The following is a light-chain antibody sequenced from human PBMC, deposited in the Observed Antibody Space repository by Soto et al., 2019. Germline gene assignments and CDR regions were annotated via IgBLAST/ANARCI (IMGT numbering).Light chain of an antibody. J-gene: IGLJ1*01. V-gene: IGLV2-14*03. Sequence: VLAQPASLSGSHRQLVRLSLPESRSDVGGYNSVSWYQHHPGKAPKLILYDVGDRPSGVSYRFSGSKSGNTASLTISGLQAVDEADYYCSSYTSSSTNVFGTGTKVTVL. CDR2: DVG. CDR3: SSYTSSSTNV. CDR1: RSDVGGYNS.